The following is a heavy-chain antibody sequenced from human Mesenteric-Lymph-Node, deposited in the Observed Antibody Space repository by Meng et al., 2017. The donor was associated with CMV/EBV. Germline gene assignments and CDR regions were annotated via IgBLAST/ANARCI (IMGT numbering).Heavy chain of an antibody. CDR2: ISDSSFSK. D-gene: IGHD1-14*01. Sequence: GESLKISCVGSGFAFSNYEVMWVRQAPGEGLEWVSYISDSSFSKHYADSVKGRFTISRENAKNSLYLQMNSLGAEDTAVYYCARLQALAPDENHYGMDVWGQGTTVTVSS. V-gene: IGHV3-48*03. CDR1: GFAFSNYE. CDR3: ARLQALAPDENHYGMDV. J-gene: IGHJ6*02.